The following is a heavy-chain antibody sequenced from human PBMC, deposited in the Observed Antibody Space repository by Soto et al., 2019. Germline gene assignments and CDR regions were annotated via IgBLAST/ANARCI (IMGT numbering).Heavy chain of an antibody. Sequence: EVQLVESGGGLVQPGGSLRLSCAAYGFTFSTHSMNWVRQATGKGLEWISYITSSSGTMYADSVKGRFTISRDNAKNSLYLQMNSLSAEDTAVDCCVGEVGFQLIYWGQGTLVTVSS. CDR3: VGEVGFQLIY. J-gene: IGHJ4*02. CDR2: ITSSSGTM. D-gene: IGHD2-2*01. CDR1: GFTFSTHS. V-gene: IGHV3-48*01.